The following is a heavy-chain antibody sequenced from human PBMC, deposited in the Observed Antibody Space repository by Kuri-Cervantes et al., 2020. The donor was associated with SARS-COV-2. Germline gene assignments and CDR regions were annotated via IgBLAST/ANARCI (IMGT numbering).Heavy chain of an antibody. J-gene: IGHJ4*02. CDR3: ARDGWTYCGGDCYYDGYFDY. CDR1: GFTFSSYS. CDR2: ISGSSSTI. V-gene: IGHV3-48*01. Sequence: GESLKISCAASGFTFSSYSMNWVRQAPGKGLEWVSYISGSSSTIYYAGSVKGRFTISRDNAKNSLYLQMNSLRAEDTAVYYCARDGWTYCGGDCYYDGYFDYWGQGTLVTVSS. D-gene: IGHD2-21*01.